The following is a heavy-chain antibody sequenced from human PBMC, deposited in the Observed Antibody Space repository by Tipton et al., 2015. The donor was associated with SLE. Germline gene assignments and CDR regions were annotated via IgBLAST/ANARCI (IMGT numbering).Heavy chain of an antibody. CDR1: GESVDSGGYY. Sequence: TLSLTCSVSGESVDSGGYYWGWIRQHPGKGLDWIGYIYYTGITYYNPSLKSRVTMSLDASKNQFSLKLTSVTAADTAMYYCARDPEDCGGDRRYFDYWGQGTLVTVSS. CDR3: ARDPEDCGGDRRYFDY. CDR2: IYYTGIT. J-gene: IGHJ4*02. D-gene: IGHD2-21*02. V-gene: IGHV4-31*03.